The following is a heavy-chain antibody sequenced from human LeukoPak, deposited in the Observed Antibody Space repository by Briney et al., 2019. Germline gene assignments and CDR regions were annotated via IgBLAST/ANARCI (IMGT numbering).Heavy chain of an antibody. D-gene: IGHD6-25*01. Sequence: GGSLRLSCAASGFTVSNNYMSWVRQAPGKGLEWISVIYSGGSTDYADSVRGRFSISRDDFRNTLHLQMNSLRAEDTAVYYCARDQGIAEATHWGQGTLVTVSS. CDR3: ARDQGIAEATH. V-gene: IGHV3-66*01. CDR1: GFTVSNNY. CDR2: IYSGGST. J-gene: IGHJ4*02.